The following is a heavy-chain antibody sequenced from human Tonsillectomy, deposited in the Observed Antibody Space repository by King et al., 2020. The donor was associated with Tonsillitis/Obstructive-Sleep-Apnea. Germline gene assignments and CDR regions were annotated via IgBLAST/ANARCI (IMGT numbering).Heavy chain of an antibody. CDR1: GGSISNYY. D-gene: IGHD4-23*01. Sequence: VQLQESGPGLVKPSETLSLTCTVSGGSISNYYWTWIRPPPGKRLEWIGYIYYSGSTNYNPSLKSRVTISVDTSKNQFSLKLNSVTAADTAVYYCAGGGKIDYWGQGTLVTVSS. V-gene: IGHV4-59*01. J-gene: IGHJ4*02. CDR2: IYYSGST. CDR3: AGGGKIDY.